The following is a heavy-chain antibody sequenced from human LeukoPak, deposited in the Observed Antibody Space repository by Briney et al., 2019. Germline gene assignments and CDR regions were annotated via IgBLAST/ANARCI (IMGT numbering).Heavy chain of an antibody. CDR3: TSAPYPEVDF. Sequence: GGSLRLSCAASGFTFSSYSMNWVRQAPGKGLEWVSFISSYGSTIYYADSVKGRFTISRDNAKNSLYLQMNSLKTEDTAMYYCTSAPYPEVDFWGQGTLVTVSS. V-gene: IGHV3-48*01. J-gene: IGHJ4*02. CDR2: ISSYGSTI. CDR1: GFTFSSYS.